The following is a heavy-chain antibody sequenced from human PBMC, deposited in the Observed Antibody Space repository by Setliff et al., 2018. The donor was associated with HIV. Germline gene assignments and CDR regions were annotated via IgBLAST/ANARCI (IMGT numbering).Heavy chain of an antibody. CDR1: GYTFTSYD. D-gene: IGHD7-27*01. Sequence: ASVKVSCKASGYTFTSYDISWVRQAPGQGLEWMGWMSTYNGNTNYAQKVQGRVTMTTDTSTSTAYMELRSLRSDDTAVYYCARSRDWGSIGAFDIWGQGTMVTVSS. J-gene: IGHJ3*02. CDR3: ARSRDWGSIGAFDI. V-gene: IGHV1-18*01. CDR2: MSTYNGNT.